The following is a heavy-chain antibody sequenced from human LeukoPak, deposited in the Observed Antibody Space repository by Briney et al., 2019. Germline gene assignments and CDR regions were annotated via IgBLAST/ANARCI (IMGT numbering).Heavy chain of an antibody. CDR1: GYSISSGYY. CDR2: IYHSGST. D-gene: IGHD3-10*01. CDR3: ARVSRYYGSGSDY. Sequence: PSETLSLTCTVSGYSISSGYYWGWIRQPPGKGLEWIGSIYHSGSTYYNPSLKSRVTISVDTSKNQFSLKLSSVTAADTAVYYCARVSRYYGSGSDYWGQGTLVTVSS. J-gene: IGHJ4*02. V-gene: IGHV4-38-2*02.